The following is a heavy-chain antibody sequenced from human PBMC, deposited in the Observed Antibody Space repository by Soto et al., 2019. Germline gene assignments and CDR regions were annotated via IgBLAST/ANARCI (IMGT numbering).Heavy chain of an antibody. CDR2: ISSSSYT. D-gene: IGHD2-21*02. V-gene: IGHV3-11*06. CDR3: ARGRCGGDCYNAFDI. CDR1: GFTFSDYY. J-gene: IGHJ3*02. Sequence: GGSLRLSCAASGFTFSDYYMSWIRQAPGKGLEWVSYISSSSYTNYADSVKGRFTISRDNAKNSLYLQMNSLRAEDTAVYYCARGRCGGDCYNAFDIWGQGTMVTVSS.